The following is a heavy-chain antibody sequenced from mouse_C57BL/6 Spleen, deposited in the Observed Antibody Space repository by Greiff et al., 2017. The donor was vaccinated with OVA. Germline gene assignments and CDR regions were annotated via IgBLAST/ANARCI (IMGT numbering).Heavy chain of an antibody. CDR1: GYAFSSSW. CDR3: AREGLLRSWFAY. Sequence: QVHVKQSGPELVKPGASVKISCKASGYAFSSSWMNWVKQRPGKGLEWIGRIYPGDGDTNYNGKFKGKATLTADKSSSTAYMQLSSLTSEDSAVYFCAREGLLRSWFAYWGQGTLVTVSA. CDR2: IYPGDGDT. J-gene: IGHJ3*01. V-gene: IGHV1-82*01. D-gene: IGHD1-1*01.